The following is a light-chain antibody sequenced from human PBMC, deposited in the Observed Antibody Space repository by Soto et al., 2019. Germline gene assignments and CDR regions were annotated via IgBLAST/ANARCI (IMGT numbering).Light chain of an antibody. CDR3: SSYKSSNTPEV. Sequence: QSALTQPASVSGSPGQSITISCTGSSSDVGAYNFVSWYQHHPGKAPKLILYEVTTHPSGVSSRFSGSKSGNTASLTISGLQADDEPNYYCSSYKSSNTPEVYGPATKVTVL. CDR1: SSDVGAYNF. CDR2: EVT. J-gene: IGLJ1*01. V-gene: IGLV2-14*01.